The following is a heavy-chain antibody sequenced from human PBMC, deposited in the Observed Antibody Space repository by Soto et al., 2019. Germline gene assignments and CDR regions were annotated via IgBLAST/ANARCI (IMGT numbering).Heavy chain of an antibody. CDR2: ISNSGRST. CDR1: GLTFSSYA. D-gene: IGHD3-9*01. Sequence: PGGSLRLSCTASGLTFSSYAMSWFRQAPGKGLEWVSHISNSGRSTKYAHAVKGRFTISRDNPKNTLYLQMNSLRAEDTAIYYCAKDARAYYEIWSWGQGTLVTVSS. J-gene: IGHJ4*02. V-gene: IGHV3-23*01. CDR3: AKDARAYYEIWS.